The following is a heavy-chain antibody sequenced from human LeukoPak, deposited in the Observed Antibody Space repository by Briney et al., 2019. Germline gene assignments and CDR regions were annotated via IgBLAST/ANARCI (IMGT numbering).Heavy chain of an antibody. CDR2: IDRSGST. CDR1: GGSFSGYS. CDR3: ARGSATGLAY. J-gene: IGHJ4*02. Sequence: SETLSLTCAVYGGSFSGYSWTWIRQPPGKGLEWIGEIDRSGSTNYNPALKSRLTISVDTSKNQFSLRLTSVTAADTAVYYGARGSATGLAYWGQGTLVTVSP. V-gene: IGHV4-34*01. D-gene: IGHD1-1*01.